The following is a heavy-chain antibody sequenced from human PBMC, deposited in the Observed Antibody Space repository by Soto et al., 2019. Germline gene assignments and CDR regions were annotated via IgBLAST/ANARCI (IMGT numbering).Heavy chain of an antibody. V-gene: IGHV4-39*01. CDR3: ARVPYYGSGGAGPYFFDC. CDR2: IYYAGNA. CDR1: GDSITKSLYY. Sequence: PSETLSLTCTVSGDSITKSLYYWAWVRQAPGKGLEWIASIYYAGNAYYNPSLQSRVTISVDASKNQFSLELQSVTAADSAVYYCARVPYYGSGGAGPYFFDCWFQGTLVTVSS. J-gene: IGHJ4*02. D-gene: IGHD2-15*01.